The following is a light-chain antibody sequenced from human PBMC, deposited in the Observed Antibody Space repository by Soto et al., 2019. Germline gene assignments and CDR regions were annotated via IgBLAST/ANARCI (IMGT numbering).Light chain of an antibody. CDR3: QHYDIWPLT. Sequence: DIVMTHSPATLSVSPGERATLSCRASQSVRSNLAWHQQKPGQAPRLLIYAASTRATGVPARFSGSGSGTEFTLTISDLQSEDFAVYFCQHYDIWPLTFGGGTKVDIK. V-gene: IGKV3-15*01. CDR1: QSVRSN. J-gene: IGKJ4*01. CDR2: AAS.